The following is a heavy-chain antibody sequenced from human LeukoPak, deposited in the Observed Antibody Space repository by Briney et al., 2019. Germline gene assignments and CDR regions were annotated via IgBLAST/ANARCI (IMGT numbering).Heavy chain of an antibody. CDR3: AKDGGDTAMTIYYYYGMDV. CDR2: ISGSGGST. CDR1: GFTFSSYW. J-gene: IGHJ6*02. V-gene: IGHV3-23*01. D-gene: IGHD5-18*01. Sequence: GGSLRLSCAASGFTFSSYWMHWVRQAPGRGLEWVSAISGSGGSTYYADSVKGRFTISRDNSKNTLYLQMNSLRAEDTAVYYCAKDGGDTAMTIYYYYGMDVWGQGTTVTVSS.